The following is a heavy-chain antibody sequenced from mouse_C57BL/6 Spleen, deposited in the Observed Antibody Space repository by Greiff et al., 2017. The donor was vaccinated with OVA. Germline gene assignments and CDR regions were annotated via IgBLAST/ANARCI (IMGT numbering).Heavy chain of an antibody. CDR3: ARREYGNYFFDY. Sequence: VQLQQPGAELVKPGASVKMSCKASGYTFTSYWITWVKQRPGQGLEWIGDIYPGSGSTNYNEKFKSKATLTVDTSSSTAYMQLSSLTSEYSAVYYCARREYGNYFFDYWGQGTTLTVSS. CDR1: GYTFTSYW. D-gene: IGHD2-10*02. J-gene: IGHJ2*01. CDR2: IYPGSGST. V-gene: IGHV1-55*01.